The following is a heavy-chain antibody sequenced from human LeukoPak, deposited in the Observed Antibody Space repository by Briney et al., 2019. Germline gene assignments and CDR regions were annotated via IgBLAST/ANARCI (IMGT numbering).Heavy chain of an antibody. J-gene: IGHJ4*02. CDR1: GYSISSGYY. D-gene: IGHD6-6*01. Sequence: PSETLSLTCAVSGYSISSGYYWGWIRQPPGKGLEWIGSIYHSGSTYYNPSLKSRVTISVDTSKNQFSLKLSSVTAADTAVYYCAREGTARPLDYWGRGTLVTVSS. CDR3: AREGTARPLDY. CDR2: IYHSGST. V-gene: IGHV4-38-2*02.